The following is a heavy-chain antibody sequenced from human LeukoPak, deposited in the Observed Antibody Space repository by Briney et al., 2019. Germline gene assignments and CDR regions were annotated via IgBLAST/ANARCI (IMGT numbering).Heavy chain of an antibody. D-gene: IGHD2-15*01. Sequence: PGRSLRLSCAASGFTFSSYAMHWVRQAPGKGLEWVAVISYDGSNKYYADSVKGRFTISRDNSKNTLYLQMNSLRAGDTAVYYCATYCSGGSCYPLGAFDIWGQGTMVTVSS. CDR3: ATYCSGGSCYPLGAFDI. CDR1: GFTFSSYA. J-gene: IGHJ3*02. V-gene: IGHV3-30-3*01. CDR2: ISYDGSNK.